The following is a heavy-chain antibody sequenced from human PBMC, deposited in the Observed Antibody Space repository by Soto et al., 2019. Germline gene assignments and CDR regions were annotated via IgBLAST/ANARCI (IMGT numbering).Heavy chain of an antibody. Sequence: GGSLRLSCAASGFTFSSYWMSWVRQAPGKGLEWVANIKQDGSEKYYVDSVKGRFTISRDNAKNSLYLQMNSLRAEDTAVYYCARGPAAGTTLWAGSQFDYWGQGTLVTVSS. D-gene: IGHD6-13*01. J-gene: IGHJ4*02. CDR2: IKQDGSEK. CDR1: GFTFSSYW. CDR3: ARGPAAGTTLWAGSQFDY. V-gene: IGHV3-7*05.